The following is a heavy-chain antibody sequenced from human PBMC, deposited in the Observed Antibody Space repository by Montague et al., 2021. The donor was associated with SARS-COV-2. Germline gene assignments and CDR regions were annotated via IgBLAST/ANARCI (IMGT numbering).Heavy chain of an antibody. CDR2: IYSSGST. V-gene: IGHV4-59*01. D-gene: IGHD6-19*01. J-gene: IGHJ4*02. CDR1: GGSIRSYY. CDR3: ARHTRGWQPFDF. Sequence: SETLSLTCTVSGGSIRSYYWSWIRQPPGKELEWIGEIYSSGSTNYNPSLKSRVTISMDTSKSQFSLKLTSVTAADTAVYYCARHTRGWQPFDFWGQGTLVTVSS.